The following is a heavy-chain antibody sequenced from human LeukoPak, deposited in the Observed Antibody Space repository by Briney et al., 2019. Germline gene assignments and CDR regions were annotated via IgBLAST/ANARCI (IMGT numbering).Heavy chain of an antibody. Sequence: GGSLRLSCAASGFSFSSYSMNWVRQAPGKGLEWVSYISSSSGTIYYADSVKGRFTISRDNANNSLYVQMNSLRAEDTAVYYCARAPQYSSGWSGDVFDIWGQGTMVTVSS. CDR3: ARAPQYSSGWSGDVFDI. CDR2: ISSSSGTI. D-gene: IGHD6-19*01. CDR1: GFSFSSYS. V-gene: IGHV3-48*04. J-gene: IGHJ3*02.